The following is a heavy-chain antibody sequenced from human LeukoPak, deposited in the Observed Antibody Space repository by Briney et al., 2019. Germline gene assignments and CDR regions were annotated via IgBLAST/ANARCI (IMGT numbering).Heavy chain of an antibody. V-gene: IGHV4-39*01. CDR2: IYYSGST. J-gene: IGHJ4*02. CDR1: GGSISSSSYY. D-gene: IGHD4-17*01. Sequence: SETLSLTCTVSGGSISSSSYYWGWIRQPPGKGLEWLGSIYYSGSTYYNPSLKSRVTISVDTSKNQFSLKLSSVTAADTAVYYCARRGDYFYYFDYWGQGTLVTVSS. CDR3: ARRGDYFYYFDY.